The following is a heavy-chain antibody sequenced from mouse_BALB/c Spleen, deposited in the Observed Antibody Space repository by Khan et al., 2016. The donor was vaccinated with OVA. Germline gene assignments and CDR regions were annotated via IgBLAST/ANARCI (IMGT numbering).Heavy chain of an antibody. V-gene: IGHV3-2*02. CDR2: ISYSGNT. D-gene: IGHD2-4*01. J-gene: IGHJ3*01. Sequence: VQLKESGPGLVKPSQSLSLTCTVTGYSITSEFAWNWIRQFPGNKLEWMGYISYSGNTRYNPSLKSLISITRATSRNQFFLQLNSVTTEDTATYYCARKDYYDYDQFPYWGQGTLVTVSA. CDR1: GYSITSEFA. CDR3: ARKDYYDYDQFPY.